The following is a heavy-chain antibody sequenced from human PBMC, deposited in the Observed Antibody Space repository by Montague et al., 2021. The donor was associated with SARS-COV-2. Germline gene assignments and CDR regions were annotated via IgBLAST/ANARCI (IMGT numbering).Heavy chain of an antibody. V-gene: IGHV6-1*01. Sequence: CAISGDSVSSNIATRNWIRQSPSRGLEWLGRTYYRFKWYNDYAESVKSRITIDPDTSKHQFSLHLNSVTPEDTAVYYCARIPVGSKYYFDFWGQGTLVTVSS. J-gene: IGHJ4*02. CDR1: GDSVSSNIAT. D-gene: IGHD2-2*01. CDR3: ARIPVGSKYYFDF. CDR2: TYYRFKWYN.